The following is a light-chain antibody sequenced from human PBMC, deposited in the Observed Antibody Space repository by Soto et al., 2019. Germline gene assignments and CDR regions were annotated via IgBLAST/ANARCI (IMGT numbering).Light chain of an antibody. J-gene: IGLJ3*02. CDR2: DND. V-gene: IGLV1-51*01. CDR1: SSNIGNNY. CDR3: ATWDNSLSAWV. Sequence: QSVLTQPPSVSAAPGQKVTISCSGGSSNIGNNYVSWYQHLPGTTPKLLIYDNDKRPSGIPDRFSGSKSGTSVTLGITGLQTGDEGYYYCATWDNSLSAWVFGGGTQLTVL.